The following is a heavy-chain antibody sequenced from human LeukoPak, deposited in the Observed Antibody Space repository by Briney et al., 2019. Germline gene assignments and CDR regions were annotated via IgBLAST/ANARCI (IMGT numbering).Heavy chain of an antibody. CDR3: ARGPNSNWSGLDF. Sequence: TGGSLRLSCTASGFSFSGHWMHWARQLPGKGLVWVSRISPTGSTTSYADSVKGRFTVSRDNAKNTLYLQVNNLRAEDTAVYCCARGPNSNWSGLDFWGQGTLLTVSS. D-gene: IGHD6-6*01. CDR2: ISPTGSTT. V-gene: IGHV3-74*01. J-gene: IGHJ4*02. CDR1: GFSFSGHW.